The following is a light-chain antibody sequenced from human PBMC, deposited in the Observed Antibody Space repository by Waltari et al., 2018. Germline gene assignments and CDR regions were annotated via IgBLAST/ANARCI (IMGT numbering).Light chain of an antibody. CDR3: QQYGETPWT. CDR1: ERVPAHH. J-gene: IGKJ1*01. V-gene: IGKV3-20*01. Sequence: SSRAPERVPAHHLAWYPQKPVQAPRLLSPGASRRAPGIPDRFSGRGSGTDFTLTIARLEPEDFAVYYCQQYGETPWTFGQGTKVDLK. CDR2: GAS.